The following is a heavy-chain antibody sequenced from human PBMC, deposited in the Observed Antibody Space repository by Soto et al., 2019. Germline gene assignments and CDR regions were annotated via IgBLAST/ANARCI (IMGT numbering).Heavy chain of an antibody. D-gene: IGHD3-9*01. Sequence: GASVKVSCKASGYTFTSYDINWVRQATGQGLEWMGWMNPNSGNTGYAQKFQGRVTMTRNTPISTAYMELSSLRSEDTAVYYCARGGGRYFDWLLDYYYYYMDVWGKGTTVTVSS. CDR1: GYTFTSYD. J-gene: IGHJ6*03. V-gene: IGHV1-8*01. CDR2: MNPNSGNT. CDR3: ARGGGRYFDWLLDYYYYYMDV.